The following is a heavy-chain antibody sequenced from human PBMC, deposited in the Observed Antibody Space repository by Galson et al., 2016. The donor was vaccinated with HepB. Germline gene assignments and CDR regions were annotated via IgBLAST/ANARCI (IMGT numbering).Heavy chain of an antibody. Sequence: SLRLSCAASGFTFSSYGMHWVRQAPGKGLEWVAVISYDGSNKYYADSVRGRFTISRDDSKNMVFLQMYSLRAEDTAMYFCTTVPGDAVGYSFDYWGQETLVTVSS. CDR3: TTVPGDAVGYSFDY. CDR2: ISYDGSNK. D-gene: IGHD3-22*01. V-gene: IGHV3-30*03. CDR1: GFTFSSYG. J-gene: IGHJ4*01.